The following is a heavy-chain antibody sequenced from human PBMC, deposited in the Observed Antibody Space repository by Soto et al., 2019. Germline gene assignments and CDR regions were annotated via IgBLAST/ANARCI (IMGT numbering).Heavy chain of an antibody. CDR2: IYYRGST. V-gene: IGHV4-31*03. Sequence: LSLTCTVSGGSISSSGYHWSWIRQHPGKGLEWIGYIYYRGSTYYNPSLKSRVTISVDTSKNQFSLNLSSVTAADTAIYYCARTSDFGFRDWFDPWGQGTLVTVSS. D-gene: IGHD3-3*01. CDR1: GGSISSSGYH. J-gene: IGHJ5*02. CDR3: ARTSDFGFRDWFDP.